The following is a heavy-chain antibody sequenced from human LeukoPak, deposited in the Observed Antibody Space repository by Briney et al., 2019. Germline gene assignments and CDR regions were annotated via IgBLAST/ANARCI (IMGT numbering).Heavy chain of an antibody. CDR1: GFTFSDAW. CDR3: TTITWKGTFDH. CDR2: IKSKGDGETT. Sequence: GGSRRLSCAASGFTFSDAWMTWVRQAPGKGLEWVGRIKSKGDGETTDYAAPVKGRFTLSTDDSKNMLYLQMNSLKTEDTAVYYCTTITWKGTFDHWGQGTLVTVSS. J-gene: IGHJ4*02. D-gene: IGHD1-1*01. V-gene: IGHV3-15*01.